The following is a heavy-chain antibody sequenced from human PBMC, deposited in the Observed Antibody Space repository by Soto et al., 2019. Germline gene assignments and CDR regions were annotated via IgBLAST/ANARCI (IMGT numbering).Heavy chain of an antibody. CDR1: GYTFTHYD. V-gene: IGHV1-8*01. CDR2: MNPNSGNT. CDR3: ARVKTNYDYVWGSYRLEAFDI. J-gene: IGHJ3*02. Sequence: ASVQGSCKPSGYTFTHYDIHWVRQATVQVLERKGWMNPNSGNTGYAQKFQGRVTMTRNTSISTAYMELSSLRSEDTAVYYCARVKTNYDYVWGSYRLEAFDIWGQGKMVTASS. D-gene: IGHD3-16*02.